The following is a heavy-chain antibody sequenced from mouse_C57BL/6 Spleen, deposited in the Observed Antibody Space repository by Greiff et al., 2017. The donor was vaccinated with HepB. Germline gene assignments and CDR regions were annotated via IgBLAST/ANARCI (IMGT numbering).Heavy chain of an antibody. CDR3: ASDFGYGSTVGRDYFDY. D-gene: IGHD1-1*01. V-gene: IGHV5-4*03. J-gene: IGHJ2*01. Sequence: EVKLVESGGGLVKPGGSLKLSCAASGFTFSSYAMSWVRQTPEKRLEWVATISDGGSYTDYPDNVKGRFTISRDNAKNNLYLQMSQLKSEDTAMYYCASDFGYGSTVGRDYFDYWGQGTTLTVSS. CDR2: ISDGGSYT. CDR1: GFTFSSYA.